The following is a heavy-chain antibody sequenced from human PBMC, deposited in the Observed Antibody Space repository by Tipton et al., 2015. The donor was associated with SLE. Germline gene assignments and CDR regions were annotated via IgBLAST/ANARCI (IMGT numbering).Heavy chain of an antibody. CDR1: GGSISSSSYY. Sequence: LACTVSGGSISSSSYYWGWIRQPPGKGLEWIGSIYYSGSTYYNPSLKSRVTISVDTSKNQFSLKLSSVTAADTAVYYCARGMGATTKFDYWGQGTLVTVSS. CDR3: ARGMGATTKFDY. CDR2: IYYSGST. D-gene: IGHD1-26*01. V-gene: IGHV4-39*01. J-gene: IGHJ4*02.